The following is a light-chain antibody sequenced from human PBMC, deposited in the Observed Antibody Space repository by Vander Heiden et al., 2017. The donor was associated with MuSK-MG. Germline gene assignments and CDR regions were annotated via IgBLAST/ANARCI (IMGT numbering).Light chain of an antibody. CDR1: SSHIGAGYD. CDR3: QSYDSSLSGSVV. Sequence: QSVLTPPPSVSGAPGQRVTISCTGRSSHIGAGYDVHWYQQRPGTAPNLLIYGNSNRPSGVPDRFSGSKSGTSASLAITGLQAEDEADDYCQSYDSSLSGSVVFGGGTKLTVL. CDR2: GNS. J-gene: IGLJ2*01. V-gene: IGLV1-40*01.